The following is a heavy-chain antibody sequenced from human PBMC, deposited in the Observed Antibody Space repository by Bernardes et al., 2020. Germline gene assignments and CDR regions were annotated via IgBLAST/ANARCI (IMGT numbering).Heavy chain of an antibody. D-gene: IGHD2-15*01. V-gene: IGHV3-21*01. J-gene: IGHJ6*03. CDR1: GFTFSSYS. CDR3: ARGGYGGYFYYVDV. Sequence: GGSLRLSCAASGFTFSSYSMNWVRQAPGKGLEWVSSISDSSSYKYYADSVKGRFTISRDNTNNSLYLQMNSLRPEDTAVYYCARGGYGGYFYYVDVWGKGTTVTVSS. CDR2: ISDSSSYK.